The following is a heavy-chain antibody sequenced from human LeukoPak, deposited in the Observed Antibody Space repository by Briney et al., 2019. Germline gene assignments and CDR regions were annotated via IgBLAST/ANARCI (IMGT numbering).Heavy chain of an antibody. CDR3: AKAPTTVVTPRLYYFDY. J-gene: IGHJ4*02. Sequence: TGGSLRLSCAASGFTFRTYGMHWVRQAPGKGLEWVAFIRNDGTIKYYADSVKGRFTISRDNSKNTLYLQMNSLRAEDTAVYYCAKAPTTVVTPRLYYFDYWGQGTLVTVSS. CDR1: GFTFRTYG. D-gene: IGHD4-23*01. CDR2: IRNDGTIK. V-gene: IGHV3-30*02.